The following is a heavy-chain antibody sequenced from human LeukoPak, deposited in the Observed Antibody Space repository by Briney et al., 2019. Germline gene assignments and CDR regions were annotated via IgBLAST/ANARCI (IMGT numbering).Heavy chain of an antibody. Sequence: PGGSLRLSCAASGFTFSSYAMSWLRQVPGKGLEWVSGTSGSGGTTYYADSVKGRFTISRDYSKDTLYLQMNGLRAEDTAVYFCAKDYSGSFYGYFQHWGQGTLVTVSS. D-gene: IGHD1-26*01. CDR1: GFTFSSYA. J-gene: IGHJ1*01. CDR2: TSGSGGTT. CDR3: AKDYSGSFYGYFQH. V-gene: IGHV3-23*01.